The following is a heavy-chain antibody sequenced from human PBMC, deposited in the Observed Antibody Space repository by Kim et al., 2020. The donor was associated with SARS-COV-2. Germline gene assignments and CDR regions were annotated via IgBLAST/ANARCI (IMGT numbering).Heavy chain of an antibody. V-gene: IGHV3-33*06. Sequence: GRFTISRNNSKNTLYLQMNILRAEDTAVYYCAKDLIHEDEVAYWYYGMDVWGQGTTVTVSS. J-gene: IGHJ6*02. D-gene: IGHD2-15*01. CDR3: AKDLIHEDEVAYWYYGMDV.